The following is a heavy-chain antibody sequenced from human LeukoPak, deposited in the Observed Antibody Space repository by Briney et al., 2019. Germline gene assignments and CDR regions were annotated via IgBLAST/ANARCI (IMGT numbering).Heavy chain of an antibody. Sequence: GASVKVSCKASGYTFTSYDINWVRQATGQGLEWMGWMNPNSGNTGYAQKFQGRVTMTRNTSISTAYMELSSLRSEDTAVYHCARRASRYYYYGMDVWGQGTTVTVSS. CDR1: GYTFTSYD. CDR2: MNPNSGNT. J-gene: IGHJ6*02. V-gene: IGHV1-8*01. CDR3: ARRASRYYYYGMDV.